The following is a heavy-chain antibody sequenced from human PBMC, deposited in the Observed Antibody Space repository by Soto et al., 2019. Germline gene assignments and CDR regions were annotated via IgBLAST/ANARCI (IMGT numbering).Heavy chain of an antibody. D-gene: IGHD6-13*01. Sequence: SVKVSCKASGFTFTSSAVQWVRQARGQRLEWIGWIVVGSGNTNYAQKFQERVTITRGMSTSTAYMELSSLRSEDTAVYYCAAGGSSSWYYYYYGMDVWGQGTTVTVSS. CDR2: IVVGSGNT. CDR3: AAGGSSSWYYYYYGMDV. V-gene: IGHV1-58*01. J-gene: IGHJ6*02. CDR1: GFTFTSSA.